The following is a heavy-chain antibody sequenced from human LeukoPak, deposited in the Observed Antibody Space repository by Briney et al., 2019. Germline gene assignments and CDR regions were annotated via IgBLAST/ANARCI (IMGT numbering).Heavy chain of an antibody. D-gene: IGHD6-13*01. J-gene: IGHJ5*02. Sequence: PGGSLRLSCAASGFTFSSCGMHWVRQAPGKGLEWVAFIRYDGSNKYYADSVKGRFTISRDNSKNTLYLQMNSLRAEDTAVYYCAKGVGIAVAGLANWFDPWGQGTLVTVSS. CDR3: AKGVGIAVAGLANWFDP. V-gene: IGHV3-30*02. CDR1: GFTFSSCG. CDR2: IRYDGSNK.